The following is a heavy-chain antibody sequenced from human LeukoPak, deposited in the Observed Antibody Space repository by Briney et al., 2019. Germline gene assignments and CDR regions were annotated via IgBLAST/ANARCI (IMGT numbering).Heavy chain of an antibody. D-gene: IGHD3-16*01. CDR3: ARVYLSDQNQYYDYVWGSYFDY. CDR2: IKQDGSEK. CDR1: GFTFSSYW. J-gene: IGHJ4*02. V-gene: IGHV3-7*01. Sequence: GGSLRLSCAASGFTFSSYWMGWVRQAPGKGLEWVANIKQDGSEKYYVDSVKGRFTISRDNAKNSLYLQMSSLRAEDTAVYYCARVYLSDQNQYYDYVWGSYFDYWGQGTLVTVSS.